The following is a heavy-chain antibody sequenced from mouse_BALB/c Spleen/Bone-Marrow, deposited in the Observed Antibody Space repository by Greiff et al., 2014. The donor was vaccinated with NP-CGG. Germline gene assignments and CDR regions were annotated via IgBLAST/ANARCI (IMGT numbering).Heavy chain of an antibody. Sequence: EVQLQQSGGGLVQPGGSLKLSCAASGFDFSRYWMSWVRQAPGKGLEWIGEINPDSSTINYTPSLKDKFIISRDNAKNTLYLQMSKVRSEDTALHYCARLGYYGGFAYWGQGTLVTVSA. J-gene: IGHJ3*01. D-gene: IGHD2-3*01. V-gene: IGHV4-1*02. CDR3: ARLGYYGGFAY. CDR2: INPDSSTI. CDR1: GFDFSRYW.